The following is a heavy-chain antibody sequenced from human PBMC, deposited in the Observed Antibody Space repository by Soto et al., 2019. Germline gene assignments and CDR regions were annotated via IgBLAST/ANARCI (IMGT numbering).Heavy chain of an antibody. Sequence: QVQLVQSGAEVKKPGSSVKVSCKASGGTFSSYTISWVRQAPGQGLEWMGRINPILGIANYAQKFQGRVTITADKSTSTAYMELSSLRSEDTAVYYCARVREDIVVVPAAQHFDYWGQGTLVTVSS. CDR1: GGTFSSYT. CDR3: ARVREDIVVVPAAQHFDY. CDR2: INPILGIA. V-gene: IGHV1-69*02. D-gene: IGHD2-2*01. J-gene: IGHJ4*02.